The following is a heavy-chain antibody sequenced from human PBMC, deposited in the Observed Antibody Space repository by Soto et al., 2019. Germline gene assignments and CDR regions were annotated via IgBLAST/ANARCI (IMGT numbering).Heavy chain of an antibody. V-gene: IGHV5-51*01. Sequence: PGESLKISWKGSGYSFNYYWISWVRQMPGKGLELMGIIYPGDSDTRYSPSYQGQITISADKSITTAYLQRSSLKASDTAMYYCAGRDHSGSQPAERNYCFDPWGQGTLVTVSS. CDR3: AGRDHSGSQPAERNYCFDP. J-gene: IGHJ5*02. D-gene: IGHD1-26*01. CDR1: GYSFNYYW. CDR2: IYPGDSDT.